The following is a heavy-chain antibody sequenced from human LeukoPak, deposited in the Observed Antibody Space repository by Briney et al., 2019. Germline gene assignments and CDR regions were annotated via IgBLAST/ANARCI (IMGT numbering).Heavy chain of an antibody. Sequence: SETLSLTCTVSGGSISSSSYYWGWIRQPPGKGLEWIGSIYYSGSTYYNPSLKSRVTISVDTSKNQFSLKLSSVTAADTAVYYCARARLYGSGSYAADPFDYWGQGTLVTASS. D-gene: IGHD3-10*01. J-gene: IGHJ4*02. CDR3: ARARLYGSGSYAADPFDY. V-gene: IGHV4-39*07. CDR2: IYYSGST. CDR1: GGSISSSSYY.